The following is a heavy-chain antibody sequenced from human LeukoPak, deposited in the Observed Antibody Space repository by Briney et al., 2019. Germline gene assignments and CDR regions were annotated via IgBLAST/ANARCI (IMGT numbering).Heavy chain of an antibody. V-gene: IGHV1-2*02. D-gene: IGHD6-13*01. CDR2: INPNSGGT. CDR1: GYTFTGYY. J-gene: IGHJ4*02. CDR3: ASSQDSSRSTYDY. Sequence: ASVKVSCKASGYTFTGYYMHWVRQAPGQGLEWMGWINPNSGGTNYAQKFQGRVTMTRDTSISTAYMELSRLRSEDTAVYYCASSQDSSRSTYDYWGQGTLVTVSS.